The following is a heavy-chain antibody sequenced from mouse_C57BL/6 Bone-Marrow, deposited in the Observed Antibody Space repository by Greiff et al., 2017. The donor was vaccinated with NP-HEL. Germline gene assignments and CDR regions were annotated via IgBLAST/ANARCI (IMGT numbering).Heavy chain of an antibody. D-gene: IGHD1-1*01. J-gene: IGHJ3*01. CDR3: ARQQVYYYGSSYSAWFAY. CDR1: GFTFSSYG. Sequence: EVKLVESGGDLVKPGGSLKLSCAASGFTFSSYGMSWVRQTPDKRLEWVATISSGGSYTYYPDSVKGRFTISRDNAKNTLYLQMSSLKSEDTAMYYCARQQVYYYGSSYSAWFAYWGQGTLVTVSA. V-gene: IGHV5-6*02. CDR2: ISSGGSYT.